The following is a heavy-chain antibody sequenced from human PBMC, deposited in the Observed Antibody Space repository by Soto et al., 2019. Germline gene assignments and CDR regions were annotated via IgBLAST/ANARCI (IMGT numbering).Heavy chain of an antibody. Sequence: EVQLVESGGDLVQPGGSLKLSCAASGFTFSGSSMHWVRQASGKGLEWLGRIRSKANSYATAYAASVTGRFTISRDDSKNTAYLQMNSLRTAATAVYYCTRTFEWGDYWGHGTLVTVSS. CDR2: IRSKANSYAT. CDR1: GFTFSGSS. J-gene: IGHJ4*01. V-gene: IGHV3-73*02. D-gene: IGHD1-26*01. CDR3: TRTFEWGDY.